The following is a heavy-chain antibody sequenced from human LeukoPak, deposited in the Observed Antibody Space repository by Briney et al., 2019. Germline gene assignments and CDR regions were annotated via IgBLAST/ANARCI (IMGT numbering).Heavy chain of an antibody. J-gene: IGHJ6*03. Sequence: GGSLRLSCAASGFTFSSYAMHWVRQAPGKGLEWVAVISYDGSNKYYADSVKGRFTISRDNSKNTLYLQMNSLRDEDTAVFYCAKDRIYSNYGYYMDVWGKGTTVTVSS. V-gene: IGHV3-30*04. CDR2: ISYDGSNK. D-gene: IGHD4-11*01. CDR3: AKDRIYSNYGYYMDV. CDR1: GFTFSSYA.